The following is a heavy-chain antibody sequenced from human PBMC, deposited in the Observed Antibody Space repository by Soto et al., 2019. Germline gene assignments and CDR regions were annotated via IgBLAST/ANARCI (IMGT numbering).Heavy chain of an antibody. Sequence: EVQLVESGGGLVQPGRSLRHSCAASGFTFDDYAMHWVRQAPGKGLEWVSGISWNSGSIGYADSVKGRFTISRDNAKNSLYLQMNSLRAEDTALYYCASAAAGISYYYGMDVWGQGTTVTVSS. D-gene: IGHD6-13*01. CDR2: ISWNSGSI. J-gene: IGHJ6*02. V-gene: IGHV3-9*01. CDR1: GFTFDDYA. CDR3: ASAAAGISYYYGMDV.